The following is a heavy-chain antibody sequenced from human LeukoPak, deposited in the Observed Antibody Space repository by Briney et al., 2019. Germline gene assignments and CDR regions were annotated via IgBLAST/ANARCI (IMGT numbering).Heavy chain of an antibody. V-gene: IGHV3-23*01. D-gene: IGHD4-17*01. J-gene: IGHJ6*02. Sequence: GGSLRLSCASSGFTFSIYTMSRFLQAPAKALEWVSAICGSGGSTYYADSVKGRFTISRDNSKNTLYLQMNSLRAEDTAVYYCAKAPYGGNSYYYYGMDVWGQGTTVTVSS. CDR3: AKAPYGGNSYYYYGMDV. CDR1: GFTFSIYT. CDR2: ICGSGGST.